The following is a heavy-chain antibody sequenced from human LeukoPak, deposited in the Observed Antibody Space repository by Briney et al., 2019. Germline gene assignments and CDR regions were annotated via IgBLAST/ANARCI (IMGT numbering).Heavy chain of an antibody. J-gene: IGHJ5*02. Sequence: SETLSLTCAVYGGSFSGYYWSWIRQPPGKGLEWIGEINHSGSTNHNPSLKSRVTISVDTSKNQFSLKLSSVTAADTAVYYCATYIVGATQAWGQGTLVTVSS. CDR1: GGSFSGYY. CDR3: ATYIVGATQA. D-gene: IGHD1-26*01. V-gene: IGHV4-34*01. CDR2: INHSGST.